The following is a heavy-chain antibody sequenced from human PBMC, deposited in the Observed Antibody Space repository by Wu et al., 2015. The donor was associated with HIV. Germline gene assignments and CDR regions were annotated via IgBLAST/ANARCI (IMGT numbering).Heavy chain of an antibody. CDR3: ARDYNKNIVVVVAASDSFDY. D-gene: IGHD2-15*01. CDR2: ISAYNGNT. CDR1: GYTFTSYG. J-gene: IGHJ4*02. Sequence: QVQLVQSGAEVKKPGASVKVSCKASGYTFTSYGISWVRQAPGQGLEWMGWISAYNGNTNYAQKLQGRVTMTTDTSTSTAYMELRSLRSDDTAVYYCARDYNKNIVVVVAASDSFDYWGQGTLVTVSS. V-gene: IGHV1-18*01.